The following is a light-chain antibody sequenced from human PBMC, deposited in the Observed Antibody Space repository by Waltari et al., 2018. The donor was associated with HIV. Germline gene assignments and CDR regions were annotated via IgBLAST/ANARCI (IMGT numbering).Light chain of an antibody. CDR2: GAS. V-gene: IGKV3-15*01. CDR3: QQYNNWPLT. Sequence: IVMTQSPATLSVSPWERATLSCRASQSVSSNLAWYQQKPDQAARLLIYGASTRATGIPARFSGSGSGTEFTLTIRSLQSEDFAGYSCQQYNNWPLTFGQGTRLEIK. CDR1: QSVSSN. J-gene: IGKJ5*01.